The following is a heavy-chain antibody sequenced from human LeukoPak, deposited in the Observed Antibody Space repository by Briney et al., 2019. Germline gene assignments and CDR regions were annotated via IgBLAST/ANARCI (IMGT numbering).Heavy chain of an antibody. D-gene: IGHD3-3*01. CDR1: GFTFSNYN. CDR3: AKDGYDFWSAYQIDL. V-gene: IGHV3-48*01. CDR2: ITTSSSTI. Sequence: GGSLRLSCAASGFTFSNYNMKWVRQAPGKGLEWVSYITTSSSTIHYADSVTGRFTISRDNSKNTLYLQMTSLRPDDTAVYYCAKDGYDFWSAYQIDLWGQGTAVTVSS. J-gene: IGHJ5*02.